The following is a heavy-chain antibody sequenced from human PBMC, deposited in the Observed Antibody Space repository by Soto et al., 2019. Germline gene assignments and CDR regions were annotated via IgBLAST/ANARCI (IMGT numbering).Heavy chain of an antibody. D-gene: IGHD4-4*01. V-gene: IGHV2-70*01. CDR3: ARTMTTVTHAFDY. CDR1: GFSLSTRGVC. Sequence: VPTLVNATQTLTLTCTFSGFSLSTRGVCVTWIRQPPGKALEWLALIDWDDDKYYSTSLKTRLTISKDTSKNQVVLTMTNMDPVDTATYYCARTMTTVTHAFDYWGQGTLVTVSS. CDR2: IDWDDDK. J-gene: IGHJ4*02.